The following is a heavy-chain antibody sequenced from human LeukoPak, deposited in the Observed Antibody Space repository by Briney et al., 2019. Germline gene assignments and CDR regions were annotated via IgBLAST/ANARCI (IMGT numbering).Heavy chain of an antibody. CDR1: GFTFDDYA. V-gene: IGHV3-9*01. CDR2: ISWNSGSI. J-gene: IGHJ4*02. Sequence: GGSLRLSCAASGFTFDDYAMHWVRQAPGKGLEWVSGISWNSGSIGYADSVKGRFTISRDSAKNSLYLQMNSLRAEDTGVYYCARDGYEFWSGYYHGAYFDYWGQGTLVTVSS. CDR3: ARDGYEFWSGYYHGAYFDY. D-gene: IGHD3-3*01.